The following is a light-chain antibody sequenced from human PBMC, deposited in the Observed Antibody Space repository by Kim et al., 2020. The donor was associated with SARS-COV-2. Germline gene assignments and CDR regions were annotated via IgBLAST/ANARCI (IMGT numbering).Light chain of an antibody. CDR2: RDS. CDR3: QQYNSYPWT. CDR1: QSITNW. Sequence: ASVGDRFTITCRASQSITNWLAWYQQKPGKAPNLLIYRDSSLETGVPSRFSGSGSGTEFTLTISSLQPEDSATYYCQQYNSYPWTVGQGTKVDIK. J-gene: IGKJ1*01. V-gene: IGKV1-5*03.